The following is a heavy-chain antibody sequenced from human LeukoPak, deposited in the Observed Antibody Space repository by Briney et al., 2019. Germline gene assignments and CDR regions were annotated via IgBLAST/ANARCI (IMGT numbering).Heavy chain of an antibody. Sequence: SETLSLACAVYGGSFSGYYWSWIRQPPGKGLEWIGEINHSGSTNYNPSLKSRVTISVDTSKNQFSLKLSSVTAADTAVYYCARESGGIDYWGQGTLVTVSS. J-gene: IGHJ4*02. D-gene: IGHD3-16*01. CDR1: GGSFSGYY. CDR2: INHSGST. CDR3: ARESGGIDY. V-gene: IGHV4-34*01.